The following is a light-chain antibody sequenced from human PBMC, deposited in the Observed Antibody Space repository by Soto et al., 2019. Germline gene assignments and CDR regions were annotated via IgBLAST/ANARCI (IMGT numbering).Light chain of an antibody. J-gene: IGLJ2*01. Sequence: QSALTQPASVSGSPGQSITISCTGTSSDVGGYNYVSWYQQHPGKAPKLMIYEVSNRPSGVSNRFSGSKSGNTASLTISGRQAEDEADYYCSSYTSSSTGGVFGGGTKLTVL. CDR3: SSYTSSSTGGV. V-gene: IGLV2-14*01. CDR1: SSDVGGYNY. CDR2: EVS.